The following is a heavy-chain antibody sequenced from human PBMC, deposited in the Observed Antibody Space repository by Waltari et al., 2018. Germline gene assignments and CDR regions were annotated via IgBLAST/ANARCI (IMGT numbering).Heavy chain of an antibody. D-gene: IGHD3-9*01. CDR1: GGSFSGYY. Sequence: QVQLQQWGAGLLKPSETLSLTCAVSGGSFSGYYWSWIRPPPGKGLEWIGEINHRGSTNYNPSLKSRVTISVDTSKNQFSLKLSSVTAADTAVYYCARGGSIDWLSSDWFDPWGQGTLVTVSS. CDR2: INHRGST. J-gene: IGHJ5*02. V-gene: IGHV4-34*01. CDR3: ARGGSIDWLSSDWFDP.